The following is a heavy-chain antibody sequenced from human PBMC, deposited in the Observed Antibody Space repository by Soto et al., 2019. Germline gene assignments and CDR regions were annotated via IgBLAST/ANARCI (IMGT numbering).Heavy chain of an antibody. CDR2: IDADGNSP. CDR1: GFTFSSYW. CDR3: AALSATTDY. V-gene: IGHV3-74*01. J-gene: IGHJ4*02. D-gene: IGHD1-1*01. Sequence: PGGSLRLSCAASGFTFSSYWMHWVRQAPGEGLVWVSHIDADGNSPSYADSVKGRFTISRDNAKSTLYLQMNSLRAEDTAVYFCAALSATTDYWGQGTLVTVSS.